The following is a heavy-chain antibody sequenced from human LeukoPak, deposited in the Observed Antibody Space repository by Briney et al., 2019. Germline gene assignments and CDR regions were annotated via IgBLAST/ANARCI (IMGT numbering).Heavy chain of an antibody. CDR1: GGSISSSSYY. Sequence: PSETLSLTCTVSGGSISSSSYYWGWIRQPPGKGLEWIGSIYYSGSTYYNPSLKSRVTISVDTSKNQFSLKLSSVTAADTAVYYCARDHRYYYGSGNYYYDAFDIWGQGTVVIVSS. CDR3: ARDHRYYYGSGNYYYDAFDI. D-gene: IGHD3-10*01. J-gene: IGHJ3*02. V-gene: IGHV4-39*07. CDR2: IYYSGST.